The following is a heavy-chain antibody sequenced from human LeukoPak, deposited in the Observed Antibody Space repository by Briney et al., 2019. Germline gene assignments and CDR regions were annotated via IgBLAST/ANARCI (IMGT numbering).Heavy chain of an antibody. J-gene: IGHJ4*02. D-gene: IGHD7-27*01. CDR1: GGSISSYY. V-gene: IGHV4-59*08. CDR3: AITNWGSFDY. Sequence: PSETLSLTCTVSGGSISSYYWSWIRQPPGKGLEWIGYIYYSGSTNYNPSLKSRVTISVDTSKNQFSLKLSSVTAADTAVYYCAITNWGSFDYWGQGTLVTVSS. CDR2: IYYSGST.